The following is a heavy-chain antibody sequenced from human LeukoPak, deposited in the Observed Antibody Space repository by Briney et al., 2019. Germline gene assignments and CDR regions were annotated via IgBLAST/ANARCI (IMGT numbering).Heavy chain of an antibody. CDR2: IYYSGST. CDR3: ARGPALQLTWIQLWAPFDY. Sequence: SETLSLTCTVSGGSISSYYWSWIRQPPGKGLEWIGYIYYSGSTNYNPSLKSRVTISVETSKNQFSLKLSSVTAADTAVYYCARGPALQLTWIQLWAPFDYWGQGTLVTVSS. J-gene: IGHJ4*02. CDR1: GGSISSYY. D-gene: IGHD5-18*01. V-gene: IGHV4-59*12.